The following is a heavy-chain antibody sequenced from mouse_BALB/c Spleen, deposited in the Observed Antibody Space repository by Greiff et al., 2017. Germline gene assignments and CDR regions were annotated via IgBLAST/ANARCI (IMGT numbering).Heavy chain of an antibody. CDR1: GFSLTSYG. J-gene: IGHJ4*01. V-gene: IGHV2-5-1*01. D-gene: IGHD2-4*01. CDR2: IWRGGST. Sequence: QVQLQQSGPSLVQPSQSLSITCTVSGFSLTSYGVHWVRQSPGKGLEWLGVIWRGGSTDYNAAFMSRLSITKDNSKSQVFFKMNSLQADDTAIYYCAKGLITTGYAMDYWGQGTSVTVSS. CDR3: AKGLITTGYAMDY.